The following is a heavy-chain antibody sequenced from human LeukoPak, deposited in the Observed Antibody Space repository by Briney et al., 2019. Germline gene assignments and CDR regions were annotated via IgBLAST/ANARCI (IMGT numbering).Heavy chain of an antibody. CDR2: IYYSGST. J-gene: IGHJ4*02. D-gene: IGHD5-18*01. V-gene: IGHV4-39*07. CDR1: GGSISSSSYY. Sequence: PSETLSLTCTVSGGSISSSSYYWGWVRQPPGKGLEWIGSIYYSGSTYYNPSLKSRVTISVDTSKNQFSLKLSSVTAADTAVYYCARGAAMATGGQYYWGQGTLVTVSS. CDR3: ARGAAMATGGQYY.